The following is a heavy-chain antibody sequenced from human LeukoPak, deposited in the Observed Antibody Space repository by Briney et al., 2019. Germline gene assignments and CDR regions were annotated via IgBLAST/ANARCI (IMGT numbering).Heavy chain of an antibody. Sequence: GGSLRLSCAASGFTFSSYWMSWVRQAPGKGLEWVANIKQDGSEKYYVDSVKGRFTISRDNAKNSLYLQMNSLRAEDTAVYYCAREYSLNPYYYYMDVWGKGTTVTVSS. CDR1: GFTFSSYW. V-gene: IGHV3-7*01. CDR3: AREYSLNPYYYYMDV. CDR2: IKQDGSEK. D-gene: IGHD1-14*01. J-gene: IGHJ6*03.